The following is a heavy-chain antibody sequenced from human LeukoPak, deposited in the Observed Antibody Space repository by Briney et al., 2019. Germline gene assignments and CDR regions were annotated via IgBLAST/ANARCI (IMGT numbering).Heavy chain of an antibody. CDR2: IKQDGSEK. V-gene: IGHV3-7*01. Sequence: PGGSLRLSCAASGFTFSGYWMSWVRQAPGKGLEWVANIKQDGSEKYYVDSVKGRFTISRDNAKNSLYLQMNSLRAEDTAVYYCASSYGDYDDWFDPWGQGTLVTVSS. CDR1: GFTFSGYW. CDR3: ASSYGDYDDWFDP. D-gene: IGHD4-17*01. J-gene: IGHJ5*02.